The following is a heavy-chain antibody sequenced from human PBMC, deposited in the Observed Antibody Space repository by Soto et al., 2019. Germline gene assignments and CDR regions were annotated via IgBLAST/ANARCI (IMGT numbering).Heavy chain of an antibody. CDR2: IYYSGST. CDR3: ATTVYYYYGMDV. D-gene: IGHD4-17*01. CDR1: GGSISSSSYY. J-gene: IGHJ6*02. V-gene: IGHV4-39*01. Sequence: SETLSLTCTVSGGSISSSSYYWGWIRQPPGKGLEWIGSIYYSGSTYYNPSLKSRVTISVDTSKNQFSLKLSSVTAADTAVYYCATTVYYYYGMDVWGQGTTVTVSS.